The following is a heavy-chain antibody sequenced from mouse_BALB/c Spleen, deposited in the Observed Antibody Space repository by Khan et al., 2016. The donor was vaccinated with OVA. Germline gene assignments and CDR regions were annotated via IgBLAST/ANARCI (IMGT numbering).Heavy chain of an antibody. CDR2: IDPSDSYP. V-gene: IGHV1-69*02. CDR1: GYTFTRYW. Sequence: QVQLQQPGAELVKPGASVKLSCKASGYTFTRYWMQWVKQRPGQGLEWIGEIDPSDSYPNYNQKFKGKATLTVDKSSSTAYMQLSSLTSEDSAVYCCGRYGNYFAYWGQGTLVTVSA. CDR3: GRYGNYFAY. D-gene: IGHD2-1*01. J-gene: IGHJ3*01.